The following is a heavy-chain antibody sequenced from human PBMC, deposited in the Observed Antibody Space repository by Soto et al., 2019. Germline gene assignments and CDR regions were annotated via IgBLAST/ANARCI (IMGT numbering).Heavy chain of an antibody. J-gene: IGHJ6*03. Sequence: EVQLVESGGGLVQPGGSLRLSCAASGFTVSSNYMSWVRQAPGKGLEWVSVIYSGGSTYYADSVKGRFTISRDNSKNTRDLQKNSLRAEDTAVDYWARGLDSSALAHYYYYYMDVWGKGTTVTVSS. V-gene: IGHV3-66*01. CDR1: GFTVSSNY. CDR3: ARGLDSSALAHYYYYYMDV. CDR2: IYSGGST. D-gene: IGHD6-25*01.